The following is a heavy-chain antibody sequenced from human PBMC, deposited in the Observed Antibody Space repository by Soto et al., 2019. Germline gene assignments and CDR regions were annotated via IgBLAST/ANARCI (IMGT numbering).Heavy chain of an antibody. Sequence: EVQLVESGGGLVQPGRSLRLSCAASGFIFDDFGMHWVRQAPGKGLEWVSGVTWNSGNIDYADSVKGRFIITRDNAKNSLYLQMNSLRGEDTALYYCAKDRYGSLEGGMDVW. CDR2: VTWNSGNI. D-gene: IGHD1-26*01. CDR1: GFIFDDFG. CDR3: AKDRYGSLEGGMDV. V-gene: IGHV3-9*01. J-gene: IGHJ6*03.